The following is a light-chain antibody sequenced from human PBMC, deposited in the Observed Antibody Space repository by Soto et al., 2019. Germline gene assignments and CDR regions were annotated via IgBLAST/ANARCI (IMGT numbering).Light chain of an antibody. V-gene: IGLV1-40*01. CDR2: GNT. CDR1: SSNIGAGYD. J-gene: IGLJ2*01. Sequence: QSALTQPPSVSGAPGQRVTISCTGSSSNIGAGYDVHWYQQLPGRAPKLLIYGNTNRPSGVPDRFSGSKSGTSASLAITGLQAEDEAEYYGLSFASSRSVGFGGGTKVTVL. CDR3: LSFASSRSVG.